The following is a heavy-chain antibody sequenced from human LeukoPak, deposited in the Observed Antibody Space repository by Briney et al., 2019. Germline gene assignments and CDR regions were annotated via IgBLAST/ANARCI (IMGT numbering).Heavy chain of an antibody. CDR3: ARGSRGYDFWSGYPNWFDP. CDR1: GYSFTSYW. D-gene: IGHD3-3*01. J-gene: IGHJ5*02. Sequence: GESLKISCKGSGYSFTSYWIGWVRQMPGNGLEWMGIIYPGDSDTRYSPSFQGQVTISGDKSISTASLQWSSLKASDTAMYYCARGSRGYDFWSGYPNWFDPWGQGTLVTVSS. CDR2: IYPGDSDT. V-gene: IGHV5-51*01.